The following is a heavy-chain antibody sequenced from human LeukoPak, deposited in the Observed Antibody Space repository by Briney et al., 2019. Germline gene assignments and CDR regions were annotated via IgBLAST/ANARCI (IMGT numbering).Heavy chain of an antibody. CDR3: ARHQWYRRMTYYYYGMDV. CDR2: IYYSGST. Sequence: SGTLSLTCTVSGGSISSYYWSWIRQPPGKGLEWIGYIYYSGSTNYNPSLKSRVTISVDTSKNQFSLKLSSVTAADTAVYYCARHQWYRRMTYYYYGMDVWGQGTTVTVSS. D-gene: IGHD2-15*01. CDR1: GGSISSYY. J-gene: IGHJ6*02. V-gene: IGHV4-59*08.